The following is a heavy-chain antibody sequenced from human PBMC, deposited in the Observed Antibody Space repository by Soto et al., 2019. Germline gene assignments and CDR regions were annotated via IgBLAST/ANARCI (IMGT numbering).Heavy chain of an antibody. J-gene: IGHJ6*02. D-gene: IGHD3-10*01. CDR1: GFTFSSYG. V-gene: IGHV3-33*01. CDR3: ARGIGNYGMDV. CDR2: IWYDGSNK. Sequence: QVQLVESGGGVVQPGRSLRLSCAASGFTFSSYGMHWVRQAPGKGLEWVAVIWYDGSNKYYADSVKGRFTISRDNSKNTLYLQMNSLRAEDTDVYYCARGIGNYGMDVWGQGTTVTVSS.